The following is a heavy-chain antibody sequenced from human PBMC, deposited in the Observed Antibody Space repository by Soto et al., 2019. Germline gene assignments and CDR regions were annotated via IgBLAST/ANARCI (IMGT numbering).Heavy chain of an antibody. V-gene: IGHV1-18*01. CDR2: ISAYNGNT. Sequence: QIQLVQSGGEVKKPGASVKVSCKPSGYNFISHSITWVRQAPGQGLEWMGRISAYNGNTNHAQKYLGRLTTTTDTCTSSAHMELRGLKSDDAAVDYYASGAFGGGAQGCRDMEVPGQGTKDTGSS. J-gene: IGHJ6*02. CDR3: ASGAFGGGAQGCRDMEV. CDR1: GYNFISHS. D-gene: IGHD2-21*01.